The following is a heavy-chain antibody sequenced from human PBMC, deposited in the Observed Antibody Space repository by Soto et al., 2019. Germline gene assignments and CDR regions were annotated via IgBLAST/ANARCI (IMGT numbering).Heavy chain of an antibody. Sequence: QVQLQQWGAGLLKPSETLSLTCAVYGGSFSGYYWTWIRQPPGTGLEWIGEINHSGSTNYNPSLRSRVTISVDTSKTQFPLKLTSVTAADTAVYYCARDKITGLFDYWGQGTLVNVSS. J-gene: IGHJ4*02. CDR1: GGSFSGYY. CDR2: INHSGST. D-gene: IGHD1-1*01. CDR3: ARDKITGLFDY. V-gene: IGHV4-34*01.